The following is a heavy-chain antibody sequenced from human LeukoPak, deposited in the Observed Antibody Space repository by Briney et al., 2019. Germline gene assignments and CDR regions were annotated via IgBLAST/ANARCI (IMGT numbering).Heavy chain of an antibody. CDR2: INHSGST. CDR1: GGSFSGYY. J-gene: IGHJ4*02. Sequence: SETLSLTCVVYGGSFSGYYWSWIRQPPGKGLEWIGEINHSGSTNYNPSLKSRVTISVDTSKNQFSLKLSSVTAADTAVYYCPRGYYDILTGYHYYFDYWGQGTLVTVSS. V-gene: IGHV4-34*01. D-gene: IGHD3-9*01. CDR3: PRGYYDILTGYHYYFDY.